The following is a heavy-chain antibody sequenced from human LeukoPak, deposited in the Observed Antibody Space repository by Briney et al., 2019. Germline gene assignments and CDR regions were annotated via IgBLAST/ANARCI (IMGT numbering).Heavy chain of an antibody. J-gene: IGHJ3*02. V-gene: IGHV3-23*01. CDR2: ISGSGGST. CDR1: GFTFSSYA. Sequence: GGSLRLSCAASGFTFSSYAMSWVRQAPGKGLEWVSAISGSGGSTYYADSVKGRFTISRDNSKNTLYLQMNSLRAEDTAVYYCAKDLQPGSYRLYAFDIWGQGTIVTVSS. CDR3: AKDLQPGSYRLYAFDI. D-gene: IGHD3-16*02.